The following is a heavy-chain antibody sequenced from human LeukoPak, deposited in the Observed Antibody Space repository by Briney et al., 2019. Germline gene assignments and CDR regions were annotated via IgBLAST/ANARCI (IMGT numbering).Heavy chain of an antibody. J-gene: IGHJ4*02. D-gene: IGHD2-2*01. V-gene: IGHV4-38-2*01. Sequence: SGTLSLTCAVSGYSISSGYYWGWIRQPPGKGLEWIGGIYHSGSTYYNPSLKSRVTTSVDTSKNQFSLKMSSVTATDTAVYYCARRPSSRPYYFDYWGQGTLVTVSS. CDR1: GYSISSGYY. CDR2: IYHSGST. CDR3: ARRPSSRPYYFDY.